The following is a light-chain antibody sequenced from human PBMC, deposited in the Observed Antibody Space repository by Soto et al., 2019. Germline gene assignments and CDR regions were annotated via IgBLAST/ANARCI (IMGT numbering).Light chain of an antibody. CDR2: SAS. V-gene: IGKV3-20*01. J-gene: IGKJ2*01. Sequence: EIVLTQSPGTLSLSPGERATLSCRASQSVSNSYLAWYQQRPGQAPRLLIYSASRRATGIPDRFTGSGSGTDFTLTISRLAPEDVEVYYCQQYGSSPYAFGQGTKLEIK. CDR3: QQYGSSPYA. CDR1: QSVSNSY.